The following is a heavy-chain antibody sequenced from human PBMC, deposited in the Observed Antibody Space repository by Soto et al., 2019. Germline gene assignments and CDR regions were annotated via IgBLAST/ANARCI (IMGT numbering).Heavy chain of an antibody. Sequence: QAHLMQSGPEVKKPGASVKVSCKGSGYIFTSYGIAWVRQAPGQGLEWMGWISAHNGNTEYAQKFLGRVTVTRDTSTSTAYLELRSLRSDDTALYYCARGRYGDYWGQGALVTVSS. J-gene: IGHJ4*02. CDR3: ARGRYGDY. CDR1: GYIFTSYG. D-gene: IGHD4-17*01. V-gene: IGHV1-18*01. CDR2: ISAHNGNT.